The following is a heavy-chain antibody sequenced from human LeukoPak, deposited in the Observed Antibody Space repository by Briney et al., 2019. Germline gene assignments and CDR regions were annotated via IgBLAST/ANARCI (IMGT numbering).Heavy chain of an antibody. CDR2: INPNSGGT. Sequence: ASVKVSCKASGYTFTGYYMHWVRQAPGQGLEWMGWINPNSGGTNYAQKFQGRVTMTRDTSISTAYMELSRLRFEDSAVYYCAAAIAVAGVGFDGIHYWGHGTLVTVST. CDR3: AAAIAVAGVGFDGIHY. J-gene: IGHJ4*01. CDR1: GYTFTGYY. D-gene: IGHD6-19*01. V-gene: IGHV1-2*02.